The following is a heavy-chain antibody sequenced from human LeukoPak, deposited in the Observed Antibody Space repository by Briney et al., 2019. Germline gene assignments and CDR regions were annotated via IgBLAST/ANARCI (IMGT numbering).Heavy chain of an antibody. V-gene: IGHV4-59*08. J-gene: IGHJ4*02. Sequence: SETLSLTCTVSGGSISSYYWTWIRQPPGKGLEWIGYIYYSGSTNYNPSLKSRVTISVDTSKNQFSLKLSSVTAADTAVYYCARHVWLQPFDYWGQGTLVTVSS. CDR1: GGSISSYY. CDR2: IYYSGST. D-gene: IGHD3-9*01. CDR3: ARHVWLQPFDY.